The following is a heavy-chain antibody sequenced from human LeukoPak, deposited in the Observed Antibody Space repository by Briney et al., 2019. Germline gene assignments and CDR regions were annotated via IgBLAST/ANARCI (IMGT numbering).Heavy chain of an antibody. Sequence: KTGGSLRLSCAASGFTFSSYSMNWVRQAPGKGLEWVSSISSSSSYIYYADSVKGRFTISRDNAKNSLYLQMNSLRAEDTAVYYCARVPSWGGDVWGKGTTVTISS. D-gene: IGHD3-10*01. CDR3: ARVPSWGGDV. CDR1: GFTFSSYS. J-gene: IGHJ6*04. CDR2: ISSSSSYI. V-gene: IGHV3-21*01.